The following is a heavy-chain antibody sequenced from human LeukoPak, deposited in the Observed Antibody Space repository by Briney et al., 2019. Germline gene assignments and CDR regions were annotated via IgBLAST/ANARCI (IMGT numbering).Heavy chain of an antibody. CDR3: ASLRITIFGVVIIEYYFDY. Sequence: SETLSLTCTVSGDSISSSSYYWGWIRQPPGKGLEWIGSIYYSGSTYYNPSLKSRVTISVDTSKNQFSLKLSSVTVEDTAVYYCASLRITIFGVVIIEYYFDYWGQGTLVTVSS. CDR2: IYYSGST. J-gene: IGHJ4*02. CDR1: GDSISSSSYY. D-gene: IGHD3-3*01. V-gene: IGHV4-39*01.